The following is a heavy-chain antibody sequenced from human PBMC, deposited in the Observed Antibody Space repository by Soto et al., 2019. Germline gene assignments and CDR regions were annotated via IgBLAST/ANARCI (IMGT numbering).Heavy chain of an antibody. CDR3: ARGSVPRPYYYDSSGYLAPDY. D-gene: IGHD3-22*01. CDR1: GGYIRSGDYY. J-gene: IGHJ4*02. CDR2: IYYSGST. Sequence: SETLSLTCTVSGGYIRSGDYYWSWIRQPPGKGLEWIGYIYYSGSTYYNPSLKSRVTISVDTSKNQFSLKLSSVTAADTAVYYCARGSVPRPYYYDSSGYLAPDYWGQGTLVTVSS. V-gene: IGHV4-30-4*01.